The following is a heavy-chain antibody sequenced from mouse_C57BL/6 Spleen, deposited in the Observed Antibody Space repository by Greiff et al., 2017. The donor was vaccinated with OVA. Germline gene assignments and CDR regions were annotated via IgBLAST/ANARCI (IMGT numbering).Heavy chain of an antibody. J-gene: IGHJ3*01. V-gene: IGHV14-2*01. CDR3: ARGTAQATFAY. CDR1: GFNIKDYY. Sequence: VQLQQSGAELVKPGASVKLSCTASGFNIKDYYMHWVKQRTEQGLEWIGRIDPEDGDTKYAPKFQGKATITADTSSNTAYLQLSSLTSEDTAVYYCARGTAQATFAYWGQGTLVTVSA. D-gene: IGHD3-2*02. CDR2: IDPEDGDT.